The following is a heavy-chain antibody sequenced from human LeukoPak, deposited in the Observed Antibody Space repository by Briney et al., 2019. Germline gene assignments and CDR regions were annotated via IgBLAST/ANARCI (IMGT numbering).Heavy chain of an antibody. J-gene: IGHJ1*01. CDR1: GFSLSTSGVG. CDR2: IYWNDDK. Sequence: SGPTLVKPTQTLTLTCTFSGFSLSTSGVGGGWIRQPPGKALEWLALIYWNDDKRYSPSLKSRLTINKDTSKNQVVLTVTNMDPVDTATYFCAHRRYSSSSPAEYFQHWGQGTLVTVSS. V-gene: IGHV2-5*01. D-gene: IGHD6-6*01. CDR3: AHRRYSSSSPAEYFQH.